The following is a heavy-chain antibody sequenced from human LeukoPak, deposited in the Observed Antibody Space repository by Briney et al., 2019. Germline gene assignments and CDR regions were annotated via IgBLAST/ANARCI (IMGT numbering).Heavy chain of an antibody. J-gene: IGHJ6*03. V-gene: IGHV3-7*01. CDR1: GFSFSRHW. Sequence: PGGSLRLSCAASGFSFSRHWMSWARQAPGKGLEWVANIKQDGSEKYYVDSVKGRFTISRDNAQNSLHLQMNSLRAEDTAVYYCARAPRRGVMDVWGKGTTVSASS. CDR3: ARAPRRGVMDV. D-gene: IGHD3-10*01. CDR2: IKQDGSEK.